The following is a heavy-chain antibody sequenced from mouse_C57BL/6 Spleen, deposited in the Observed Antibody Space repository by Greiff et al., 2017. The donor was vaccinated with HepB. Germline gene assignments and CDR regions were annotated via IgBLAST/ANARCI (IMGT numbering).Heavy chain of an antibody. J-gene: IGHJ1*03. D-gene: IGHD1-1*01. V-gene: IGHV5-4*01. Sequence: EVKLVESGGGLVKPGGSLKLSCAASGFTFSSYAMSWVRQTPEKRLEWVATISAGGSYTYYPDNVKGRFTISRDNAKNNLYLQMSHLKSEDTAMYYCARDYYGSSYLWYFDVWGTGTTVTVSA. CDR3: ARDYYGSSYLWYFDV. CDR2: ISAGGSYT. CDR1: GFTFSSYA.